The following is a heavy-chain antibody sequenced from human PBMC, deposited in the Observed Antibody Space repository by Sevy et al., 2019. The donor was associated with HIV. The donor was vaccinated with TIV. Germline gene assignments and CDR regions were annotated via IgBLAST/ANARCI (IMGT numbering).Heavy chain of an antibody. D-gene: IGHD6-19*01. CDR2: ISAYNGNT. Sequence: ASVKVSCKASGYTFTSYGISWVRQAPGQGLEWMGWISAYNGNTNYAQKLQGRVTMTTDTSTSTAYMELRSLRSDDTAVYYCARDLLAVVGTRYFQHWGQGTLVTVSS. CDR1: GYTFTSYG. CDR3: ARDLLAVVGTRYFQH. J-gene: IGHJ1*01. V-gene: IGHV1-18*01.